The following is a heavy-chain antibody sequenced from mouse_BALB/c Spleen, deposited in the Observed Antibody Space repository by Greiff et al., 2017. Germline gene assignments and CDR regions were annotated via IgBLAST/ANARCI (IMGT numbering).Heavy chain of an antibody. V-gene: IGHV3-2*02. D-gene: IGHD2-3*01. CDR3: ARGMGAMDY. Sequence: EVMLVESGPGLVKPSQSLSLTCTVTGYSITSDYAWNWIRQFPGNKLEWMGYISYSGSTSYNPSLKSRISITRDTSKNQFFLQLNSVTTEDTATYYCARGMGAMDYWGQGTSVTVSS. CDR2: ISYSGST. CDR1: GYSITSDYA. J-gene: IGHJ4*01.